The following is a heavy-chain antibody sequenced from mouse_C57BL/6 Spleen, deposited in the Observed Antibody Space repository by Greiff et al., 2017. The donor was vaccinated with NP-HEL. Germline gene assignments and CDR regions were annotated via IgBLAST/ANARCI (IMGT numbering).Heavy chain of an antibody. V-gene: IGHV1-15*01. CDR3: TRDEGTGSFAY. CDR2: IDPETGGT. D-gene: IGHD3-3*01. Sequence: QVQLKQSGAELVRPGASVTLSCKASGYTFTDYEMHWVKQTPVHGLEWIGAIDPETGGTAYNQKFKGKAILTADKSSSTAYMELRSLTSEDSAVYYCTRDEGTGSFAYWGQGTLVTVSA. J-gene: IGHJ3*01. CDR1: GYTFTDYE.